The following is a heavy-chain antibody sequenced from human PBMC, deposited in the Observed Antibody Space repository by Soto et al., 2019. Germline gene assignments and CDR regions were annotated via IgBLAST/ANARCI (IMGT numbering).Heavy chain of an antibody. CDR2: ISSSSSTI. D-gene: IGHD6-13*01. V-gene: IGHV3-48*02. CDR1: GFTFSSYS. Sequence: PGGSLRLSCAASGFTFSSYSMNWVRQAPGKGLEWVSYISSSSSTIYYADSVKGRFTISRDNAKNSLYLQMNSLRDEDTAVYYCARDRGSSSWWPLPGIPDYGMDVWGQGTTVTVSS. J-gene: IGHJ6*02. CDR3: ARDRGSSSWWPLPGIPDYGMDV.